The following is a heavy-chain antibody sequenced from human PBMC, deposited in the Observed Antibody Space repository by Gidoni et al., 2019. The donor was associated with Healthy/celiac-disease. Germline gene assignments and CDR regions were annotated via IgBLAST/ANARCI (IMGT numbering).Heavy chain of an antibody. CDR2: ISGSGGST. CDR3: AKDPRADYDFWSGNRRAFDI. J-gene: IGHJ3*02. Sequence: EVQLLESGGGLVQPGGSLRLSCSASGFTFSSYAMSWVRQAPGKGLEWVSAISGSGGSTYYADSVKGRFTISRDNSKNTLYLQMNSLRAEDTAVYYCAKDPRADYDFWSGNRRAFDIWGQGTMVTVSS. V-gene: IGHV3-23*01. D-gene: IGHD3-3*01. CDR1: GFTFSSYA.